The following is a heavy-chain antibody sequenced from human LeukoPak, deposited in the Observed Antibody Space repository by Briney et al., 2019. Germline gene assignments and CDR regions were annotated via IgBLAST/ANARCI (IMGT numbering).Heavy chain of an antibody. V-gene: IGHV4-39*01. CDR3: TRQFKDYYDSGGYYS. Sequence: SETLSLTCTVSGDSISTTSYYWDWIRQPPGKGLEWIGSIHHSGSTYYNPSLKSRVTISVDTSKSQFSLKLTSVTAADTAVYYCTRQFKDYYDSGGYYSWGQGTLVTVSS. CDR2: IHHSGST. J-gene: IGHJ4*02. D-gene: IGHD3-22*01. CDR1: GDSISTTSYY.